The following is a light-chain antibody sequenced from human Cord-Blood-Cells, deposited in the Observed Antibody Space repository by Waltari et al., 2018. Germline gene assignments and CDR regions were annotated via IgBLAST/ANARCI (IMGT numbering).Light chain of an antibody. J-gene: IGKJ1*01. CDR2: WAS. CDR1: QSVLYSPNNKNY. Sequence: DIVMTQSPDSLAVSLGERATINCKSIQSVLYSPNNKNYLAWYQQKPGQPPKLLIYWASTRESGVPDRFSGSGSGTDFTLTISSLQAEDVAVYYCQQYYSTPWTFGQGTKVEIK. CDR3: QQYYSTPWT. V-gene: IGKV4-1*01.